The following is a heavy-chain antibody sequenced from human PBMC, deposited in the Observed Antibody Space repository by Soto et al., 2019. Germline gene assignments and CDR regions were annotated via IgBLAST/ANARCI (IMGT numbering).Heavy chain of an antibody. CDR3: AKVTGYCRSSSCRRAYYYYYGMDV. Sequence: PXGGLRLSCAACGFRFSSYGMHWVRQAPGKGLEWVAVISYDGSDKYYADSVKGRFSISRDNSKNTLYLQMNSLRPEDTAVYYCAKVTGYCRSSSCRRAYYYYYGMDVCAQRTTVTVSS. D-gene: IGHD2-2*01. CDR2: ISYDGSDK. CDR1: GFRFSSYG. V-gene: IGHV3-30*18. J-gene: IGHJ6*02.